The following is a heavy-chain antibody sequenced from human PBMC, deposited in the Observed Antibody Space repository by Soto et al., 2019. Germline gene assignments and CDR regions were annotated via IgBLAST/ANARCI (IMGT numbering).Heavy chain of an antibody. J-gene: IGHJ3*01. V-gene: IGHV3-7*01. CDR2: INEDGSRT. CDR3: ARAPFGGAFDV. Sequence: EVQLVESGGGLVHPGGSLRLSCAASGFTFSNYWMSWVRQAPGKGLEWVANINEDGSRTYNVDSVKGRFTISRDNAKHSLYLQLNSLRAEDTALYYCARAPFGGAFDVWGQGTMVTVSS. D-gene: IGHD3-10*01. CDR1: GFTFSNYW.